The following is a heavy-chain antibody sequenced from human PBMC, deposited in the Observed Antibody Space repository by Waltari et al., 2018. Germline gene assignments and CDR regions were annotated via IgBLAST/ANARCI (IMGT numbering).Heavy chain of an antibody. D-gene: IGHD3-22*01. CDR1: GGSFSGYY. J-gene: IGHJ3*02. CDR3: ARGHYYYDSSGYYWLGPLHAFDI. CDR2: INHSGST. V-gene: IGHV4-34*01. Sequence: QVQLQQWGAGLLKPSETLSLTCAVYGGSFSGYYWSWIRQPPGKGLEWIGEINHSGSTNYNPSLKSRGTISVDTSKNQFSRKLSSVTAADTAVYYCARGHYYYDSSGYYWLGPLHAFDIWGQGTMVTVSS.